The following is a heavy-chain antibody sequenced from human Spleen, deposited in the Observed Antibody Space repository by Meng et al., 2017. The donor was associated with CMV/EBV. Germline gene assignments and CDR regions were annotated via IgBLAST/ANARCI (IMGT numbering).Heavy chain of an antibody. V-gene: IGHV4-30-4*01. CDR2: IYYSGNT. J-gene: IGHJ5*02. CDR3: ARAEYYNWFDP. CDR1: GGSMSSGDYF. D-gene: IGHD1-14*01. Sequence: QVQVQKSGPGLVMPSQTLSLTCTVSGGSMSSGDYFWNWIRQPPGKGLEWIGYIYYSGNTYYNPSLKSRVTISIDTSKNQFSLKLSSVTAADTAVYYCARAEYYNWFDPWGQGTLVTVSS.